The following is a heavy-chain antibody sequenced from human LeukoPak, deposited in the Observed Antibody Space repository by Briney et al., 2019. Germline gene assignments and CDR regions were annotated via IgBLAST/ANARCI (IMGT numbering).Heavy chain of an antibody. CDR1: GGTFSSYA. V-gene: IGHV1-69*13. CDR2: IIPIFGTA. CDR3: ARVPSITIFGVDNYYYHGMDV. Sequence: ASVKVSCKASGGTFSSYAISWVRQAPGQGLEWMGGIIPIFGTANYAQKFQGRVTITADESTSTAYMELSSLRSEDTAVYYCARVPSITIFGVDNYYYHGMDVWGQGATVTVSS. D-gene: IGHD3-3*01. J-gene: IGHJ6*02.